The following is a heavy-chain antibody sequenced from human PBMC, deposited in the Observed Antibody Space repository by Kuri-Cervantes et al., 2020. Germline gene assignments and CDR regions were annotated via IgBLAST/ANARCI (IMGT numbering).Heavy chain of an antibody. D-gene: IGHD3-10*01. CDR2: IKQDGSEK. CDR1: GSTFSSYW. J-gene: IGHJ6*03. CDR3: ARVSLWEIGGYYYYYMDV. Sequence: GGSLRLSCAASGSTFSSYWMSWVRQAPGKGLEWVANIKQDGSEKYYVDSVKGRFTISRDNAKNSLYPQMNSLRAEDTAVYYCARVSLWEIGGYYYYYMDVWGKGTTVTVSS. V-gene: IGHV3-7*01.